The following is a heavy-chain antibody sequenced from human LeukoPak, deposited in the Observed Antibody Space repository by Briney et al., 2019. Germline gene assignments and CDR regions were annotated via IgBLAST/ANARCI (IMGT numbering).Heavy chain of an antibody. CDR3: ARGLGYCSSTSCYTWYGMDV. Sequence: GGSLRLSCAASGFTFSDYYMSWIRQAPGKGLEWVSYISSSGSTIYYADSVKGRFTISRDNAKNSLYLQMNSLRAEDTAVYYCARGLGYCSSTSCYTWYGMDVWGQGATVTVSS. CDR2: ISSSGSTI. V-gene: IGHV3-11*01. CDR1: GFTFSDYY. J-gene: IGHJ6*02. D-gene: IGHD2-2*02.